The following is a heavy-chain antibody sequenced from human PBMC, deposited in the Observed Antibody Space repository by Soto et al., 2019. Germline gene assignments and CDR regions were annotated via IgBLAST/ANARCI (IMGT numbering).Heavy chain of an antibody. V-gene: IGHV1-2*02. J-gene: IGHJ6*02. D-gene: IGHD3-9*01. CDR3: ARAGGYYDILTGYSYYYYGMDV. CDR1: GYTFTGYY. CDR2: INPNSGGT. Sequence: ASVKVSCKASGYTFTGYYMHWVRQAPGQGLEWMGWINPNSGGTNYAQKFQGRVTMTRGTSISTAYMELSRLRSDDTAVYYCARAGGYYDILTGYSYYYYGMDVWGQGTTVTVSS.